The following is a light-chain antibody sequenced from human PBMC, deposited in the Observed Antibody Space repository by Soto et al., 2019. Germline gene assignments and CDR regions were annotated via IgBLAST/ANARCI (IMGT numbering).Light chain of an antibody. J-gene: IGLJ2*01. V-gene: IGLV2-14*03. CDR1: SSDVGAYNY. Sequence: QSVLTQPASVSGSPGQPITISCTGSSSDVGAYNYVSWYQQHPGKAPKLMIYDVSNRPSGVSNRFSGSKSGNTASLTISGLQAEDEADYYCSSYTSSSIVVFGGGTKVTVL. CDR2: DVS. CDR3: SSYTSSSIVV.